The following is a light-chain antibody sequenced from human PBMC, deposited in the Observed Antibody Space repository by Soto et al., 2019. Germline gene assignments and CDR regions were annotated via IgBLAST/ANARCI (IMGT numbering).Light chain of an antibody. CDR1: SSDVGGYNY. CDR2: DVS. Sequence: LTQPASVSGYPGQSITISCTGTSSDVGGYNYVSWYQQHPGKAPKFMIYDVSSRPSGVSNRFSGSKSGNTASLTISGLQAEDEADYYCCSYTTSNTRQIVFGTGTKVTVL. CDR3: CSYTTSNTRQIV. J-gene: IGLJ1*01. V-gene: IGLV2-14*03.